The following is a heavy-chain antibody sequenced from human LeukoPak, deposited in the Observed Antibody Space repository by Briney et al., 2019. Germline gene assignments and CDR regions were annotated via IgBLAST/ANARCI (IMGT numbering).Heavy chain of an antibody. D-gene: IGHD5-12*01. Sequence: PGGSLRLSCAASGFTFGRYEMNWVRQAPGKGLEWVSSISSSSSDISYADSVKGRFTISRDNAKSSLLLQMNSLRAEDTAVYYCARAPKGWIVTAISFDYWGQGTLVTVSS. CDR1: GFTFGRYE. CDR2: ISSSSSDI. J-gene: IGHJ4*02. V-gene: IGHV3-21*01. CDR3: ARAPKGWIVTAISFDY.